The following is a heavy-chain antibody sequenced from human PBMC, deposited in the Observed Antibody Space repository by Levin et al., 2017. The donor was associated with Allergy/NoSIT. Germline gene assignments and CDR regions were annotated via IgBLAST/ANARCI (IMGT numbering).Heavy chain of an antibody. J-gene: IGHJ4*02. D-gene: IGHD6-13*01. Sequence: GGSLRLSCAASGFTFRNYGMHWVRQAPGKGLEWVALISYDGSDAYYVDSVKGRFTISRDNPKNTLYLQMNTLRAEDTAVYYCGKDLGAGLEASGSSFDYWGQGTLVTVSS. V-gene: IGHV3-30*18. CDR1: GFTFRNYG. CDR3: GKDLGAGLEASGSSFDY. CDR2: ISYDGSDA.